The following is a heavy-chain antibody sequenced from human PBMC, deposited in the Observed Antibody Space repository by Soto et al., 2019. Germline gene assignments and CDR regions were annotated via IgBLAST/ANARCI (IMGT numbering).Heavy chain of an antibody. D-gene: IGHD3-10*01. V-gene: IGHV1-69*01. CDR2: IIPNFGKA. CDR3: ASNYGSGSYTD. Sequence: QVQLVQSGAEVKKPGSSVKVSCKASGGTFSSYAISWVRQAPGQGLAWMGGIIPNFGKANYAQKFQGRVRITAEESTSTAYMELSSLRSEDTAVYYCASNYGSGSYTDWGQGTMVTVSS. CDR1: GGTFSSYA. J-gene: IGHJ3*01.